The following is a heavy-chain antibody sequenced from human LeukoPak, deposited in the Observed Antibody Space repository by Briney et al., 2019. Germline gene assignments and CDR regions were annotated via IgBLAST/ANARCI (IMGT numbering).Heavy chain of an antibody. CDR1: GYSFTSYW. CDR2: IDPSDSYT. V-gene: IGHV5-10-1*01. D-gene: IGHD2-2*01. J-gene: IGHJ4*02. CDR3: ARHTRGIVVVPAAIDY. Sequence: GESLKISCKGSGYSFTSYWISWVRQMPGKGLEWMERIDPSDSYTNYNPSFQGHVTISADKSISTAYLQWSSLKASDTAMYYCARHTRGIVVVPAAIDYWGQGTLVTVSS.